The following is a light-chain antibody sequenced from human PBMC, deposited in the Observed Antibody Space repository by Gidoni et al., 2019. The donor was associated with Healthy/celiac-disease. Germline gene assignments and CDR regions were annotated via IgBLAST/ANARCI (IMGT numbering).Light chain of an antibody. Sequence: EIVLTQSPATLSLSPGERATLSCRASQSVSSYLAWYQQKPGQAPRLLIYDASNRATAIPARFSGSGSGTDFTLTISSLEPEDFAVYYCQQRRNWGLTFGGGTKVEIK. CDR2: DAS. J-gene: IGKJ4*01. V-gene: IGKV3-11*01. CDR1: QSVSSY. CDR3: QQRRNWGLT.